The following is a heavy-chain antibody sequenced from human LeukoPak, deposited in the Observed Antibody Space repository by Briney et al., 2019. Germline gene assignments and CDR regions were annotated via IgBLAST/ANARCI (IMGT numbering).Heavy chain of an antibody. D-gene: IGHD6-19*01. CDR3: ARDIAVAGTGGY. CDR1: GYTFTSYG. Sequence: GASVKVSCKASGYTFTSYGITWVRQAPGQGLEWMGWISAYSGNTNYAQKLQGRVTMSTDTSTTTAYMELRSLSSDDTAVYYCARDIAVAGTGGYWGQGTLVTVSS. J-gene: IGHJ4*02. V-gene: IGHV1-18*01. CDR2: ISAYSGNT.